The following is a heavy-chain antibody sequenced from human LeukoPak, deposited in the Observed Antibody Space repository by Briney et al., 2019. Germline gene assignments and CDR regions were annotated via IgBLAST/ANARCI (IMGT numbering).Heavy chain of an antibody. CDR1: GGSISSSSYY. V-gene: IGHV4-39*01. Sequence: SETLSLTCTVSGGSISSSSYYWGRIRQPPGKGLEWIGSIYYSGSTYYNPSLKSRVTISVDTSKNQFSLKLSSVTAADTAVYYCARQSWGIRGVPVWFDPWGQGTLVTVSS. J-gene: IGHJ5*02. D-gene: IGHD3-10*01. CDR3: ARQSWGIRGVPVWFDP. CDR2: IYYSGST.